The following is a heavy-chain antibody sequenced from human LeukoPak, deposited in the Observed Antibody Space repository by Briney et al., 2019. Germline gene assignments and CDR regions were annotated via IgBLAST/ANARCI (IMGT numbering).Heavy chain of an antibody. Sequence: GGSLRLSCAASGFTFSSNYMSWVRQAPGKGLEWVSVIYSGGSTFYADSVKDRFTISRHNSKNTLYLQMNSLRAEDTAVYYCARSYSESPYDAFDIWGQGTMVTVSS. D-gene: IGHD1-26*01. CDR3: ARSYSESPYDAFDI. J-gene: IGHJ3*02. V-gene: IGHV3-53*04. CDR1: GFTFSSNY. CDR2: IYSGGST.